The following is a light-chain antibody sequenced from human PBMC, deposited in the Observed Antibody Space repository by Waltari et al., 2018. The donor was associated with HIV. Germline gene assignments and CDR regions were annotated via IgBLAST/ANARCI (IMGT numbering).Light chain of an antibody. CDR2: DVT. V-gene: IGLV2-8*01. Sequence: QSALTQPPSASGSPGQSVAIPCHGSSNDIGTYNFVSCYQHHPGKAPKLLIYDVTRRPPWIPDRFSGTKSGYTASLTVSDLQVEDEADYYCVSYTEKDTFLLFGGGTKLAV. CDR3: VSYTEKDTFLL. CDR1: SNDIGTYNF. J-gene: IGLJ2*01.